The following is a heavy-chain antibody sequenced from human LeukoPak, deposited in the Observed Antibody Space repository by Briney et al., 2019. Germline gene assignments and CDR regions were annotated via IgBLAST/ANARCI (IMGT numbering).Heavy chain of an antibody. D-gene: IGHD2-21*02. J-gene: IGHJ6*02. CDR3: ARHQTDCGGDCYSFYYYYYGMDV. CDR2: SYYSGST. CDR1: GCSISSSSYY. Sequence: SETLSLTCTVSGCSISSSSYYWGWIRQPPGKGLEWIGSSYYSGSTYYNPSLKRRVTISVDTSKNQFSLKLSSVTAADTAVYYCARHQTDCGGDCYSFYYYYYGMDVWGQGTTVTVSS. V-gene: IGHV4-39*01.